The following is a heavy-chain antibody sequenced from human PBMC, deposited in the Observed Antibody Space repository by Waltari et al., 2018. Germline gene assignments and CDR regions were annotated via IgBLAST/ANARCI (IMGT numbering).Heavy chain of an antibody. Sequence: QVQLVQSGAEVKKPGSSVKVSCKASGGTFSSYAISWVRQAPGQGLEWMGGIIPILGTANYAQKFQGRVTITADKSTSTAYMELSSLRSEDTAVYYCARAAFWSGYSSEYYYYYMDVWGKGTTVTVSS. V-gene: IGHV1-69*14. J-gene: IGHJ6*03. CDR2: IIPILGTA. CDR3: ARAAFWSGYSSEYYYYYMDV. CDR1: GGTFSSYA. D-gene: IGHD3-3*01.